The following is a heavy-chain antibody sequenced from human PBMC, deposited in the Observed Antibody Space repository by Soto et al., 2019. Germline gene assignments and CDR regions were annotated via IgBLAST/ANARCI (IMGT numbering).Heavy chain of an antibody. CDR1: GGSISSYY. J-gene: IGHJ6*02. CDR3: ARDYYDSSGYWGHYYYGMDV. D-gene: IGHD3-22*01. V-gene: IGHV4-4*07. Sequence: TSETLSLTCTVSGGSISSYYWSWIRQPAGKGLEWIGRIYTSGSTNYNPSLKSRVTMSVDTSKNQFSLKLSSVTAADTAVYYCARDYYDSSGYWGHYYYGMDVWGQGTTVTVSS. CDR2: IYTSGST.